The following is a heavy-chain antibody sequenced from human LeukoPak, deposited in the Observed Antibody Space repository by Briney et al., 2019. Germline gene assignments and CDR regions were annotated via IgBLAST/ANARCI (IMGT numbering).Heavy chain of an antibody. CDR2: IYHSGST. J-gene: IGHJ4*02. V-gene: IGHV4-4*02. CDR3: ARPRSTNYFDY. Sequence: SETLPLTCAVSGGSLSSSNWWSWVRQPPGKGLEWIGEIYHSGSTNYNPSLKSRVTISVDKSKNQFSLKLSSVTAADTAVYYCARPRSTNYFDYWGQGTLVTVSS. CDR1: GGSLSSSNW. D-gene: IGHD2-15*01.